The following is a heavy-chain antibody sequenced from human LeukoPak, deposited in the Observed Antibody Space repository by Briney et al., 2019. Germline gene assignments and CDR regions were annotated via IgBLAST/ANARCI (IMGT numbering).Heavy chain of an antibody. V-gene: IGHV4-34*01. CDR3: ARDYYNYGSGSYPYYYYYMNV. CDR2: INHSGST. CDR1: GGSFSGYY. Sequence: SETLSLTCTVYGGSFSGYYWSWIRQPPGEGLEWIGEINHSGSTNYNPSLKSRVTISVDTSKNQFSLKLSSVTAADTAVYYCARDYYNYGSGSYPYYYYYMNVWGKGTTVTISS. D-gene: IGHD3-10*01. J-gene: IGHJ6*03.